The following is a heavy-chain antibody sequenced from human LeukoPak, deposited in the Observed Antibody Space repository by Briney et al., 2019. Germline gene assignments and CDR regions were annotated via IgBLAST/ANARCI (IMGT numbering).Heavy chain of an antibody. J-gene: IGHJ3*02. Sequence: PSETLSLTCTVSGDSISSGGYYWSWIRQSAGEGLESIGRIYTSGSTYYNPSLKSRLTMSIDTSKNQFSLKLSSVTAADTAVYYCARGPPGLYGNAFDIWGQGTMVTVSS. CDR1: GDSISSGGYY. CDR2: IYTSGST. CDR3: ARGPPGLYGNAFDI. V-gene: IGHV4-61*02. D-gene: IGHD1-1*01.